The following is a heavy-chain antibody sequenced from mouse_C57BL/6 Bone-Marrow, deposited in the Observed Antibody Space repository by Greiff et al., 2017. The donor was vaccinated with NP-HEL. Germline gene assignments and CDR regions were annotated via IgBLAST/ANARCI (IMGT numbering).Heavy chain of an antibody. CDR3: ARSDGPLFAY. CDR1: GYAFTNYL. D-gene: IGHD2-3*01. J-gene: IGHJ3*01. Sequence: QVQLQQSGAELVRPGTSVKVSCKASGYAFTNYLIEWVKQRPGQGLEWIGVINPGSGGTNYNEKFKGKATLTADKSSSTAYMQLSSLTSEDSAVYFCARSDGPLFAYWGQGTLVTVSA. V-gene: IGHV1-54*01. CDR2: INPGSGGT.